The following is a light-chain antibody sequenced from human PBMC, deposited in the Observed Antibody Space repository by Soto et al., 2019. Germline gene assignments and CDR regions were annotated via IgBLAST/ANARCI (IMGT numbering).Light chain of an antibody. CDR3: QQRTNWPRSFT. Sequence: EIVLTQSPATLSLSPGERATLSCRASQSVSSYLAWYQQKPGQAPRLLIYDTSKRATGIPARFSGSGSGTDFTLTISSLEPEDCEVYYCQQRTNWPRSFTFGAGTKVDIK. CDR1: QSVSSY. CDR2: DTS. V-gene: IGKV3-11*01. J-gene: IGKJ3*01.